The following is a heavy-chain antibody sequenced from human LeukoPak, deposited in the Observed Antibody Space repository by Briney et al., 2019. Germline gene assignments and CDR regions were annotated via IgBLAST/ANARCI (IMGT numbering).Heavy chain of an antibody. CDR1: GDSVSTSYY. CDR3: ARDRGSDGGTNWFDP. D-gene: IGHD2-15*01. J-gene: IGHJ5*02. V-gene: IGHV4-38-2*02. Sequence: SETLSLTCTVSGDSVSTSYYWGWIRQPPGKGLEWIGEIYHSGSTNYNPSLKSRVTILVDKSKNRISLRLSSVTAADTAVYYCARDRGSDGGTNWFDPWGQGTLVTVSS. CDR2: IYHSGST.